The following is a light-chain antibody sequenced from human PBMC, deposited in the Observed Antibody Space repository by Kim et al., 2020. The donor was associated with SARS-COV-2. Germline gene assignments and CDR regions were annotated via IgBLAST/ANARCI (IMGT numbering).Light chain of an antibody. Sequence: VALGQTVRITCQGDSLRSYYATWYQQKQGQAPILVIYGKNNRPSGIPDRFSGSSSGNKASLTITGTQAGDEADYYCNSRDSNDNVVFGGGTQLTVL. V-gene: IGLV3-19*01. CDR3: NSRDSNDNVV. CDR2: GKN. J-gene: IGLJ2*01. CDR1: SLRSYY.